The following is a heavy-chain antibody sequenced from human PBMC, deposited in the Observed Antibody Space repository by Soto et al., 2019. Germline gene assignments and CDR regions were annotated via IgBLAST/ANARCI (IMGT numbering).Heavy chain of an antibody. D-gene: IGHD3-22*01. V-gene: IGHV3-23*01. J-gene: IGHJ4*02. CDR3: ARGRYFDGGDYWVANLAFDY. CDR2: ISRSGSGSP. CDR1: GFTFNNYV. Sequence: EVQLLESGGGLLQPGGSLRLSCAASGFTFNNYVMNWVRQAPGKGLEWVSSISRSGSGSPYYSDSVKGRFTISRDNSKNTLSLQMNNLRAGDTAVYFCARGRYFDGGDYWVANLAFDYWGQGTLVTVSS.